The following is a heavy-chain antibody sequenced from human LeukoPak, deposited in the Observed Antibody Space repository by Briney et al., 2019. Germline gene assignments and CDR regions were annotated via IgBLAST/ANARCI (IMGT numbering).Heavy chain of an antibody. CDR1: GNYL. D-gene: IGHD3-3*01. J-gene: IGHJ6*02. CDR2: ISYDGSNK. V-gene: IGHV3-30*18. Sequence: GGSLRLSCAASGNYLMHWVRQAPGKGLEWVAVISYDGSNKYYADSVKGRFTISRDNSKNTLYLQMNSLRAEDTAVYYCAKDRGYDYPYYYGMDVWGQGTTVTVSS. CDR3: AKDRGYDYPYYYGMDV.